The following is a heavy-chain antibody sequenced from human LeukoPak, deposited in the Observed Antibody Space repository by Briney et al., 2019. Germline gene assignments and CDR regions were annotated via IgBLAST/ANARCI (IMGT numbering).Heavy chain of an antibody. CDR2: IYYTGTT. V-gene: IGHV4-59*01. D-gene: IGHD6-19*01. J-gene: IGHJ6*02. CDR1: GGSISTYY. Sequence: SETLSLTCSVSGGSISTYYWSWIRQLPGKGLEWIGYIYYTGTTNYNPSLRSRVTISVDTSRNQFSLRLSSVTAADTAVYYCAGGLVLYYYYGMDVWGQGTTVTVSS. CDR3: AGGLVLYYYYGMDV.